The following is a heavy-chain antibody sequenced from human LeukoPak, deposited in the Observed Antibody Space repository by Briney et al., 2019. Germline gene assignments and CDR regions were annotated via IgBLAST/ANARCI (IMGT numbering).Heavy chain of an antibody. J-gene: IGHJ4*02. CDR1: GFPFIEYS. CDR2: IGIDSGNT. Sequence: GGSLRLSCTASGFPFIEYSMNWVRQVPGKGLEWIAYIGIDSGNTKYADSVRGRFTISADKAKNSLYLQMNSLRVEDTAVYYCARDRNYAFDNWGQGTLVSVAS. V-gene: IGHV3-48*01. D-gene: IGHD1-7*01. CDR3: ARDRNYAFDN.